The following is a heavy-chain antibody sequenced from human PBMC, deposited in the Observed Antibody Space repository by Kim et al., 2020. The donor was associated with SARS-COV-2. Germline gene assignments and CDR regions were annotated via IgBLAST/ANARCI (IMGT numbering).Heavy chain of an antibody. CDR2: INWNSGST. CDR3: ARDIARYYGSGSYFGY. Sequence: GGSLRLSCAASGFTFDDYAMHWVRQPPGKGLEWVSGINWNSGSTGYADSVKGRFTISRDNARNSLYLEMNSLRADDTALYFCARDIARYYGSGSYFGYWGQGTQVTVSS. J-gene: IGHJ4*02. CDR1: GFTFDDYA. V-gene: IGHV3-9*01. D-gene: IGHD3-10*01.